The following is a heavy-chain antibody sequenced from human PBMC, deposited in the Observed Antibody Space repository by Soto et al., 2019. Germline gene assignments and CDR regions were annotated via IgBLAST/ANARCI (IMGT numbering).Heavy chain of an antibody. CDR1: GGSFSGYY. V-gene: IGHV4-34*01. Sequence: SETLSLTCAVYGGSFSGYYWSWIRQPPGKGLEWIGEINHSGSTNYNPSLKSRVTISVDTSKNQFSLKLSSVTAADTAVYYCARGSGSSSWAPSLWGQGTLVTVS. D-gene: IGHD6-13*01. CDR2: INHSGST. J-gene: IGHJ4*02. CDR3: ARGSGSSSWAPSL.